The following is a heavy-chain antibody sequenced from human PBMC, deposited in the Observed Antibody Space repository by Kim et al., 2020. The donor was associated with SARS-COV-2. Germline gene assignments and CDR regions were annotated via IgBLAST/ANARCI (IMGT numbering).Heavy chain of an antibody. Sequence: DSVKGRFTKSRDNYKNTLYLQMNSLSAEDTAVYYCARDIEVIAAAGPFDYWGQGTLVTVSS. D-gene: IGHD6-13*01. J-gene: IGHJ4*02. V-gene: IGHV3-30*01. CDR3: ARDIEVIAAAGPFDY.